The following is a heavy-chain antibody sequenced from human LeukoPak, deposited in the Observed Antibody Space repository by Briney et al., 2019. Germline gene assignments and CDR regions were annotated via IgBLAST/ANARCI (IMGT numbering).Heavy chain of an antibody. J-gene: IGHJ4*02. D-gene: IGHD2-2*01. Sequence: ASVKVSCKASGYSFTDYHMHWVRQAPGQGLEWMGWINTKTGGTNYAQTFQGRVTLTRDTSISTAYMELSRLRSDDTAVYYCARLADCSSSSCRSFDYWGQGTLVTVSS. V-gene: IGHV1-2*02. CDR3: ARLADCSSSSCRSFDY. CDR1: GYSFTDYH. CDR2: INTKTGGT.